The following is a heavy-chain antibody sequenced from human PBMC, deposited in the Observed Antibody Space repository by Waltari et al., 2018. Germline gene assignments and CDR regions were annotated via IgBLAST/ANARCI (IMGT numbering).Heavy chain of an antibody. CDR2: VHYSEST. Sequence: QVQLQESGPGLVKPSETLSLTCTVSGGSIRRYSRSWIRQPPGKGLEWIGYVHYSESTNYNPSLKSRVTISVDTSKNEFSLKLSSVSAADTAVYYCARSGYDFWSWFDSWGQGTLVTVSS. D-gene: IGHD3-3*01. V-gene: IGHV4-59*13. J-gene: IGHJ5*01. CDR3: ARSGYDFWSWFDS. CDR1: GGSIRRYS.